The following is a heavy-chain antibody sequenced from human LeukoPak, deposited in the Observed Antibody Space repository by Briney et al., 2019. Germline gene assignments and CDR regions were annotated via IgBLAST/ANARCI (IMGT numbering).Heavy chain of an antibody. D-gene: IGHD1-1*01. V-gene: IGHV1-2*02. Sequence: ASVKVSCKASGYTFTGYYTHWVRQAPGQGLEWMGWINPNSGGTNYAQKFQGRVTMTRDTSISTAYMELSRLRSDDTAVYYCARDGGLERRWSDYWGQGTLVTVSS. CDR1: GYTFTGYY. J-gene: IGHJ4*02. CDR3: ARDGGLERRWSDY. CDR2: INPNSGGT.